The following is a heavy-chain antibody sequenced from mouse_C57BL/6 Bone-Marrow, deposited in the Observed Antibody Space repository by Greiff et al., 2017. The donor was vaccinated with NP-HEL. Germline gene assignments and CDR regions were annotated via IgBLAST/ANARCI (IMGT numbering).Heavy chain of an antibody. Sequence: EVQLQESGGDLVKPGGSLKLSCAASGFTFSSYGMSWVRQTPDKRLEWVATISSGGSYTYYPDSVKGRFTISRDNAKNTLYLQMSSLKSEDTAMYYCARPSFYYSFAYWGQGTLVTVSA. D-gene: IGHD2-1*01. CDR2: ISSGGSYT. J-gene: IGHJ3*01. V-gene: IGHV5-6*01. CDR3: ARPSFYYSFAY. CDR1: GFTFSSYG.